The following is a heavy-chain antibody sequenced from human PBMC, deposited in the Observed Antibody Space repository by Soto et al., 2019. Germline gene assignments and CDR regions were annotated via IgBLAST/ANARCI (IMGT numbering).Heavy chain of an antibody. J-gene: IGHJ3*01. CDR2: IYHSGSP. V-gene: IGHV4-4*02. CDR1: SGSIFTTNW. D-gene: IGHD3-16*01. CDR3: ARKPDVATAKVGGGYVFDV. Sequence: QVQLQESGPGLVKPSGTLSLTCAASSGSIFTTNWWSWVRQSPGRGLQWIGDIYHSGSPKYNPSLKSRVSISIDKSTDRFFLNLTSVTAADTAVYYCARKPDVATAKVGGGYVFDVWGQGTRVTVSS.